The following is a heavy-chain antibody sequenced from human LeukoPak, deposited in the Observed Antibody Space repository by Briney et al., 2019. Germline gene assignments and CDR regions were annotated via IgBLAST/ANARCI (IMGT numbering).Heavy chain of an antibody. Sequence: SETLSLTCTVSGGSISSSSYYWGWIRQPPGKGLEWIGSIYYSGSTYYNPSLKSRVTISVDTSKNQFSPKLSSVTAADTAVYYCARLLVPADPWFDPWGQGTLVTVSS. CDR3: ARLLVPADPWFDP. V-gene: IGHV4-39*01. J-gene: IGHJ5*02. D-gene: IGHD2-2*01. CDR2: IYYSGST. CDR1: GGSISSSSYY.